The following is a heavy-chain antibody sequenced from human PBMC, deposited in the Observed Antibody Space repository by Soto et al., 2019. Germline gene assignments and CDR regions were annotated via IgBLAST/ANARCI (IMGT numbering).Heavy chain of an antibody. J-gene: IGHJ6*02. CDR1: GFTFSSYS. CDR2: ISSSSSYI. V-gene: IGHV3-21*01. Sequence: GGSLRLSCAASGFTFSSYSMNWVRQAPGKGLEWVSSISSSSSYIYYADSVKGRFTISRDNAKNSLYLQMNSLRAEYTAVYYCARGYYDFWSGYYTPYYYGMDVWGQGTTVTVSS. D-gene: IGHD3-3*01. CDR3: ARGYYDFWSGYYTPYYYGMDV.